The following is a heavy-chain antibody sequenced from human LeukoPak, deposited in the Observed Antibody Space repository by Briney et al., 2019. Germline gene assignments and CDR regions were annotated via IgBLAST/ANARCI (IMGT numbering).Heavy chain of an antibody. CDR3: ARPSIAAAGLNFDY. J-gene: IGHJ4*02. V-gene: IGHV7-4-1*02. CDR1: GYTFTSYH. CDR2: INTNTGNP. Sequence: ASVKVSCKASGYTFTSYHMHWVRQAPGQGLEWMGWINTNTGNPTYAQGFTGRFVFSLDTSVSTAYLQISSLKAEDTAVYYCARPSIAAAGLNFDYWGQGTLVTVSS. D-gene: IGHD6-13*01.